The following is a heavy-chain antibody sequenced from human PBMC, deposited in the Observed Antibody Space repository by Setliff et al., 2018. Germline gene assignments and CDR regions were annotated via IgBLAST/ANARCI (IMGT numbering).Heavy chain of an antibody. J-gene: IGHJ5*02. CDR2: IYYSGST. CDR1: GGFISSSSYY. CDR3: ARQVRITMIVVVITPDLGWFDP. Sequence: SETLSLTCTVSGGFISSSSYYWGWIRQPPGKGLEWIGSIYYSGSTYYNPSLKSRVTISVDTSKNQFSLKLSSVTAADTAVYYCARQVRITMIVVVITPDLGWFDPWGQGTLVTVSS. V-gene: IGHV4-39*01. D-gene: IGHD3-22*01.